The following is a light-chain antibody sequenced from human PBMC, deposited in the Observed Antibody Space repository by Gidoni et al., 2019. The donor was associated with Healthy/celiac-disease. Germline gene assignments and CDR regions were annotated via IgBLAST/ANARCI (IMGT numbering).Light chain of an antibody. CDR2: DVS. CDR3: CSYAGSYTFV. V-gene: IGLV2-11*01. Sequence: QSALTQPRSVSVSPGQSVTISCTGTSSDVGGYNYVSWYQQHPGKAPKLMIYDVSTRPSGVPDRFSGYKSGNTASLTIAGLQAEDEADYYCCSYAGSYTFVFGTGTKVTV. J-gene: IGLJ1*01. CDR1: SSDVGGYNY.